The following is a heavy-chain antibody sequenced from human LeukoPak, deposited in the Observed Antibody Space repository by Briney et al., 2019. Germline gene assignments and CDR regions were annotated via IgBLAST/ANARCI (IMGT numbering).Heavy chain of an antibody. Sequence: SETLSLTCTVSGGSISSYYWSWIRQPPGKGLEWVGYIYYSGTTNYNPSLKSRVTISVDTSKNQFSLKLSSVTAADTAVYYCARVKGTQHFDTLTGYGDYYYYYMDVWGKGTTVTVSS. V-gene: IGHV4-59*01. CDR3: ARVKGTQHFDTLTGYGDYYYYYMDV. CDR2: IYYSGTT. J-gene: IGHJ6*03. D-gene: IGHD3-9*01. CDR1: GGSISSYY.